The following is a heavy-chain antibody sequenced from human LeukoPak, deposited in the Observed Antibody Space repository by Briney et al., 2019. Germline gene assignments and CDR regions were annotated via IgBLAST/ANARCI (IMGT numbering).Heavy chain of an antibody. V-gene: IGHV3-23*01. CDR2: ISASGDGT. Sequence: GGSLRLSCAASGFTFTSFSFNWVRQAPGEGREWVSAISASGDGTYYADCVKGRFTISRDNFENTLYLQMNSLRAEDTAVYYCAKSRDSRYDYFDYWGQGILVTVSS. CDR3: AKSRDSRYDYFDY. D-gene: IGHD2-15*01. CDR1: GFTFTSFS. J-gene: IGHJ4*02.